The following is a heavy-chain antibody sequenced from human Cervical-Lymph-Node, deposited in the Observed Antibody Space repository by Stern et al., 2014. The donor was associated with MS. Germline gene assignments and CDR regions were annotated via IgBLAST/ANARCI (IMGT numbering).Heavy chain of an antibody. J-gene: IGHJ4*02. CDR3: VKRGITEVRGVRLGDY. Sequence: VPLVESGGGVFQPRRSLRLTCRVSGFTFSRYGTHWVRQAQSKGVVWEAGRSYDGSDTYYAESVKGRFTISRDNSKNTLYLEMRSLRPEDTAVYYCVKRGITEVRGVRLGDYWGPGTLVIVSS. V-gene: IGHV3-30*18. CDR2: RSYDGSDT. D-gene: IGHD3-10*01. CDR1: GFTFSRYG.